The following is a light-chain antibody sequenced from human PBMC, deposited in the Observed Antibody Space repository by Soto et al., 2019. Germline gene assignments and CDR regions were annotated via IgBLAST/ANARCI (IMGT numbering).Light chain of an antibody. J-gene: IGKJ1*01. Sequence: EIVLTQSPGTLSLSPGERATLSCRASQSVSSSYLACYQQTPGPPPRLLFYGASSRATGTPDRFSGSGSGTDFTLTISRLEPDDFAVYYCQQYGSAPTWTFGQGTKVEIK. V-gene: IGKV3-20*01. CDR1: QSVSSSY. CDR3: QQYGSAPTWT. CDR2: GAS.